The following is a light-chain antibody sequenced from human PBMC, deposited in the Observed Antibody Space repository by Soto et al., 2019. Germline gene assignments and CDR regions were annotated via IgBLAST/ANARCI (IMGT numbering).Light chain of an antibody. Sequence: EIQITQCPFTMSESVGARVTITCLASQSISSWLTWYQQKPGRAPKLLIYDASSLESGVPSRFSGSGSGTEFTLTIRSLQPEDFATYYCQQCNSCLRTFGGGTKVDIK. J-gene: IGKJ4*02. CDR1: QSISSW. V-gene: IGKV1-5*01. CDR3: QQCNSCLRT. CDR2: DAS.